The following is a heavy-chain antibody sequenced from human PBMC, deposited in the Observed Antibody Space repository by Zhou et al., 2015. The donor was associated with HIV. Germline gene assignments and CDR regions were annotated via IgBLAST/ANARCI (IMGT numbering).Heavy chain of an antibody. D-gene: IGHD2-8*01. Sequence: QVQLVQSGAEVKKPGASVKVSCKASGYTFTTYAISWVRQAPGQGLEWMGGFIPMFGTAQTAQRFQGRVTLTADESSITSYMEVSSLRFDDTAVYYCAREAYCTHTVCPRYYYYGMDVWGQGTTVTVSS. J-gene: IGHJ6*02. V-gene: IGHV1-69*01. CDR1: GYTFTTYA. CDR2: FIPMFGTA. CDR3: AREAYCTHTVCPRYYYYGMDV.